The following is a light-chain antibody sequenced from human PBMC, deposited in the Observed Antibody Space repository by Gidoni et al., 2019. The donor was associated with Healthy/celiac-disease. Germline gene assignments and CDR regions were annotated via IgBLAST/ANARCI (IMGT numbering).Light chain of an antibody. V-gene: IGLV3-19*01. Sequence: SSELTQDPAVSVALGQTVRITCPGDSLRSYYASWYQQKPGQAPVLVIYGKNNRPSGIPDRFSGSSSGNTASFTITGAQAEDEADYYCNSRDSSGNHVVFGGGTKLTVL. CDR2: GKN. CDR3: NSRDSSGNHVV. J-gene: IGLJ2*01. CDR1: SLRSYY.